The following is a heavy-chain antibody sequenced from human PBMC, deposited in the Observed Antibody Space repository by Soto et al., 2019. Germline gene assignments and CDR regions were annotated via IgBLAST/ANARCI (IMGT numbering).Heavy chain of an antibody. J-gene: IGHJ3*02. Sequence: ASVTVSCQASGYTFTSYAMHWVRQAPGQRLEWMGWINAGNGNTKYSQKFQGRVTITRDTSASTAYMELSSLRSEDTAVYYCGRRYRSGSYFVGAAFDIWGQGTMVTVSS. CDR2: INAGNGNT. CDR3: GRRYRSGSYFVGAAFDI. D-gene: IGHD3-10*01. V-gene: IGHV1-3*01. CDR1: GYTFTSYA.